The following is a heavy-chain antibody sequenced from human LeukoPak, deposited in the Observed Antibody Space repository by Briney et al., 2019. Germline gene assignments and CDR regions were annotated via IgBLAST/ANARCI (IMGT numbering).Heavy chain of an antibody. CDR2: IWFDGSNK. D-gene: IGHD3-3*01. V-gene: IGHV3-30*02. CDR3: AKESDSLYYDFPYPLLY. Sequence: GGSLRLSCAASGFTFSSYGMHWVRQAPGKGLEWVAVIWFDGSNKYYADSVKGRFTISRDNSKNTLYLQMNSLRAEDTAVYYCAKESDSLYYDFPYPLLYWGQGTLVTVSS. CDR1: GFTFSSYG. J-gene: IGHJ4*02.